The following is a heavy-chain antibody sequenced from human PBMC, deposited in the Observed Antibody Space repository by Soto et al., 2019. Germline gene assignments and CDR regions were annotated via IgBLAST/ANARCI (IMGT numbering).Heavy chain of an antibody. CDR3: ARRGYSYGYPYFDY. Sequence: ASVKVSCKASGSTFTSYGIHWVRQAPGQGLEWMGIINPSGGSTSYAQEFQGRVTMTRDTSTSTVYMELSSLRSEDTAVYYCARRGYSYGYPYFDYWGQGTLVTVSS. V-gene: IGHV1-46*01. J-gene: IGHJ4*02. D-gene: IGHD5-18*01. CDR1: GSTFTSYG. CDR2: INPSGGST.